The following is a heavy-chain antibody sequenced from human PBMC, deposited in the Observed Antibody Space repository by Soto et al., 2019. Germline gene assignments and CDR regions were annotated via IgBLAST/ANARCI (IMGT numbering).Heavy chain of an antibody. V-gene: IGHV3-20*04. CDR3: ARESRYRYGYSD. D-gene: IGHD5-18*01. CDR2: VNWNGGST. Sequence: PGGSLRLSCAASGFTFDDYGMSWARQAPGKGLEWVSGVNWNGGSTGYADSVKGRFTISRDNAKNSLYLQMNSLRDEDTAVYYCARESRYRYGYSDWGQGTLVTVSS. J-gene: IGHJ4*02. CDR1: GFTFDDYG.